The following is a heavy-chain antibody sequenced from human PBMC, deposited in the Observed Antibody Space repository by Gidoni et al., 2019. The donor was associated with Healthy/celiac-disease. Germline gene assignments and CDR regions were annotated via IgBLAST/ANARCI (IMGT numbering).Heavy chain of an antibody. V-gene: IGHV3-23*04. D-gene: IGHD1-26*01. CDR2: ISGSGGST. CDR1: GFTFSRYA. Sequence: EVQLVESGGGLVQPGGSLRLSCAASGFTFSRYAMTWVRQAPGKGLGWVSAISGSGGSTYYADSVKGRFTISRDNSKNTLYLQMNSLRAEDTAVYYCAKGYHPRVSGSYHRPWAFDIWGQGTMVTVSS. CDR3: AKGYHPRVSGSYHRPWAFDI. J-gene: IGHJ3*02.